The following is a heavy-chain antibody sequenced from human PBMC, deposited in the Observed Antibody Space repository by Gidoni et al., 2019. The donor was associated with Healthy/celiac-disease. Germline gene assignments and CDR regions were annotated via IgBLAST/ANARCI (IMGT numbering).Heavy chain of an antibody. CDR2: IYYSGST. D-gene: IGHD2-15*01. J-gene: IGHJ3*02. CDR3: ARVGFIPPRGVAPGAFDI. Sequence: QVQLQESGPGLVKPSETLSLTCTVSGGSISSYYWSWIRQPPGKGLEWIGYIYYSGSTNYNPSLKSRVTISVDTSKNQFSLKLSSVTAADTAVYYCARVGFIPPRGVAPGAFDIWGQGTMVTVSS. CDR1: GGSISSYY. V-gene: IGHV4-59*01.